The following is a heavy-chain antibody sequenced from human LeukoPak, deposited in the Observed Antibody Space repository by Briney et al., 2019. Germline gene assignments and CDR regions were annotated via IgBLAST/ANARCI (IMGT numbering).Heavy chain of an antibody. J-gene: IGHJ4*02. CDR1: GFTFSDYI. D-gene: IGHD1-26*01. V-gene: IGHV3-48*02. Sequence: PGGSLRLSCAASGFTFSDYIMSWVRQAPGKGLEWVSYITSTSGTIYYADSVRGRFTISRDNAKNSLYLQMNSLRDEDAAVYYCVRSKGYYFPYWGQGTLVTVSS. CDR2: ITSTSGTI. CDR3: VRSKGYYFPY.